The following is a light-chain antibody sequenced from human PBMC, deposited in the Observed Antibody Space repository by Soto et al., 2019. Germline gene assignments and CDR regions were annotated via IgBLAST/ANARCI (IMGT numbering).Light chain of an antibody. CDR1: SSDVGGYNY. Sequence: QSALTQPRSVSGSPGQSVTISCTGTSSDVGGYNYVSWYQQHPGKAPKLMIYDVSKRPSGVPDRFSGSKSGNTASLTISGLQAEDEADYYCCADAGTYTSVFGVWTKLTFL. J-gene: IGLJ3*02. CDR3: CADAGTYTSV. CDR2: DVS. V-gene: IGLV2-11*01.